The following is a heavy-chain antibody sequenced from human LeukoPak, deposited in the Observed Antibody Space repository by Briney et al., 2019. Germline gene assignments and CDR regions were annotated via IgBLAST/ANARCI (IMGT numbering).Heavy chain of an antibody. CDR1: GDSISSSSHY. CDR3: ARPKRYSSSLFDY. Sequence: SETLSLTCTVSGDSISSSSHYWAWIRQAPGKGLEWIGSIYYRGSTYYNPSFKSRVTISIDTSKNQFSLKLSSVTAADTAVFYCARPKRYSSSLFDYWGQGTLVTVSS. V-gene: IGHV4-39*07. J-gene: IGHJ4*02. CDR2: IYYRGST. D-gene: IGHD6-13*01.